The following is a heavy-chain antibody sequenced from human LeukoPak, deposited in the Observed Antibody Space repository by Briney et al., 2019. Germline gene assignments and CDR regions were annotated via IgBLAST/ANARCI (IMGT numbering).Heavy chain of an antibody. Sequence: GGSLRLSCAASGXTFSSYAMSWVRQAPGKGLEWVSAIRGSGGSTYYADSVKGRFTISRDNAKNTLYLQMNTLRAEDTALYYCARGPSGVGDYWGQGTLVTVSS. CDR2: IRGSGGST. CDR1: GXTFSSYA. J-gene: IGHJ4*02. V-gene: IGHV3-23*01. CDR3: ARGPSGVGDY. D-gene: IGHD3-10*01.